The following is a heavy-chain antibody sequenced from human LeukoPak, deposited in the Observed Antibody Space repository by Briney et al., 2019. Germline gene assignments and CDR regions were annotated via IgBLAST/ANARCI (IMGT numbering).Heavy chain of an antibody. CDR3: ARGVGDDTRYYYYGMDV. D-gene: IGHD3-16*01. V-gene: IGHV6-1*01. CDR1: GDSVSSNIAA. CDR2: TYYRSKWYN. Sequence: ASQTLSLTCAISGDSVSSNIAAWNWIRQSPSRGLEWRGRTYYRSKWYNDYAVSVKSRITINPDTSKNQFSLQLNSVTPEDTAVYYCARGVGDDTRYYYYGMDVWGQGTTVTVSS. J-gene: IGHJ6*02.